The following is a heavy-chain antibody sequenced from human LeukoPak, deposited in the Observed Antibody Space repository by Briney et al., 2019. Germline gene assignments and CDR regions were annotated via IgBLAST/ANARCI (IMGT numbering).Heavy chain of an antibody. Sequence: PGGSLRLSCAASGLTVSNNYMSWVRQAPGKGLEWLSVIYSGGSTYYADSVKGRFTISRDNSKNTLYLQMNSLRAEDTAVYYCARWCYSSRLYYFDYWGQGTLVTVSS. J-gene: IGHJ4*02. CDR1: GLTVSNNY. CDR2: IYSGGST. CDR3: ARWCYSSRLYYFDY. D-gene: IGHD6-13*01. V-gene: IGHV3-53*01.